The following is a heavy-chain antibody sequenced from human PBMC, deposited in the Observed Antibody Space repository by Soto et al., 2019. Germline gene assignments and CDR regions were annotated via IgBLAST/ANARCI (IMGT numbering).Heavy chain of an antibody. V-gene: IGHV3-33*01. CDR3: ARDPAGSSSSPFYYFDY. J-gene: IGHJ4*02. CDR1: GFTFSSYC. CDR2: IWYDGSNK. Sequence: GGSLRLSCAASGFTFSSYCMHWVRQAPGKGLEWVAVIWYDGSNKYYADSVKGRFTISRDNSKNTLYLQMNSLRAEDTAVYYCARDPAGSSSSPFYYFDYWGQGTLVTVSS. D-gene: IGHD6-6*01.